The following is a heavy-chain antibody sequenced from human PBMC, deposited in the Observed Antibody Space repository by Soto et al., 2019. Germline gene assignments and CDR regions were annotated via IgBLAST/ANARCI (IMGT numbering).Heavy chain of an antibody. CDR1: GGSISSGGYY. CDR3: ASGRITIFGVVY. Sequence: SETLSLTCTVSGGSISSGGYYWSWIRQHPGKGLEWIGYIYYSGGTYYNPSLKSRVTISVDTSKNQFSLKLSSVTAADTAVYYCASGRITIFGVVYWGQGTLVTVSS. V-gene: IGHV4-31*03. CDR2: IYYSGGT. D-gene: IGHD3-3*01. J-gene: IGHJ4*02.